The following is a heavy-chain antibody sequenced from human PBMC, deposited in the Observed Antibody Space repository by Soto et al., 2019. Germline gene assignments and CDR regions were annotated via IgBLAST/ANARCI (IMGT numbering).Heavy chain of an antibody. CDR3: ARAILGYSSSWPGPQASRGMDV. CDR1: GFTFSSYS. D-gene: IGHD6-13*01. Sequence: GGSLRLSCAASGFTFSSYSMNWVRQAPGKGLEWVSYISSSSSTIYYADSVKGPFTISREKAKNSLYLQMNSLRDEDTAVYYCARAILGYSSSWPGPQASRGMDVWGQGTTVTVSS. J-gene: IGHJ6*02. CDR2: ISSSSSTI. V-gene: IGHV3-48*02.